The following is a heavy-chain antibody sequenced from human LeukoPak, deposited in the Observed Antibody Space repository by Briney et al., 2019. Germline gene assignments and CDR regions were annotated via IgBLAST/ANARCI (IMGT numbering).Heavy chain of an antibody. D-gene: IGHD3-22*01. Sequence: PGGSLRLSCAASGFTFSDYYMSWIRQAPGKGLEWVSYISSSGSVILYADSVKGRITISRDNAKNSLYLQMNSLRGEDTAVYYCVRVANHYDTSGPSFWFDPWGQGTLVTVSS. CDR3: VRVANHYDTSGPSFWFDP. CDR1: GFTFSDYY. V-gene: IGHV3-11*04. J-gene: IGHJ5*02. CDR2: ISSSGSVI.